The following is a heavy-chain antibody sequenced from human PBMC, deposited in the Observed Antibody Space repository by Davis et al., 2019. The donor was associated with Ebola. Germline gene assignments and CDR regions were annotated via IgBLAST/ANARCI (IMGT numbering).Heavy chain of an antibody. V-gene: IGHV5-51*01. Sequence: PGGSLRLSCKRSGYNFTTYWIAWVRQMPGKGLELMGIIYPGDSDTRYSTSFQGQVTISADQAINTAYVQWSSLKASDTAMYYCARREGYSRYGMDVWGRGTTVTVSS. J-gene: IGHJ6*02. D-gene: IGHD6-13*01. CDR3: ARREGYSRYGMDV. CDR2: IYPGDSDT. CDR1: GYNFTTYW.